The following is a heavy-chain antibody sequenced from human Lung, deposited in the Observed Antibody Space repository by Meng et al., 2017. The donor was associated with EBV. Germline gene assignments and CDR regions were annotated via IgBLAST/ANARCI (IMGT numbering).Heavy chain of an antibody. CDR2: IYYSGST. J-gene: IGHJ4*02. V-gene: IGHV4-61*08. CDR3: ARDSDSAYSLGY. CDR1: GGSVSSGGYY. Sequence: QAQLQQWGAGLLKPSETLSLTCTVSGGSVSSGGYYWSWIRQPPGKGLEWIGYIYYSGSTNFNPSLKSRVTISVDTSKNQFSLKLSSVTAADTAVYYCARDSDSAYSLGYWGQGTLVTVSS. D-gene: IGHD2-21*01.